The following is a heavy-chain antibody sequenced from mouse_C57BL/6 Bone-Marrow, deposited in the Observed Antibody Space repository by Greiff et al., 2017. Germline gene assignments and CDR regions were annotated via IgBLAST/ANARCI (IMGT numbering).Heavy chain of an antibody. D-gene: IGHD2-4*01. Sequence: EVQLQQSGPELVKPGASVKISCKASGYTFTDYYMNWVKQSHGKSLEWIGLVYPYNGGTSYNQKFKGKATLTVDTSSSTAYMALNSLTSEDSAVYYCARDAGYYDLYYAMDYWGQGTSVTVSS. CDR3: ARDAGYYDLYYAMDY. CDR1: GYTFTDYY. J-gene: IGHJ4*01. V-gene: IGHV1-36*01. CDR2: VYPYNGGT.